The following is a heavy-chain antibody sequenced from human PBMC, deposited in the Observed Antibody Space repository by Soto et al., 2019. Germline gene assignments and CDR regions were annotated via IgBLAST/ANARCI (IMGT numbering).Heavy chain of an antibody. CDR1: GFTFSSYA. CDR3: ASGVVVAATFDY. D-gene: IGHD2-15*01. J-gene: IGHJ4*02. CDR2: ISYDGSNK. Sequence: HPGGSLRLSCAASGFTFSSYAMHWVRQAPGKGLEWVAVISYDGSNKYYADSVKGRFTISRDNSKNTLYLQMNSLRAEDIAVYYCASGVVVAATFDYWGQGTLVTVSS. V-gene: IGHV3-30-3*01.